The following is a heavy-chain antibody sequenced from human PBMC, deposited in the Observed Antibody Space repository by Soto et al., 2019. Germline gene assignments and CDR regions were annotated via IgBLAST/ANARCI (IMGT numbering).Heavy chain of an antibody. D-gene: IGHD5-12*01. CDR1: GFTFSSYG. V-gene: IGHV3-30*18. CDR3: AKLVATIQTDY. Sequence: VGSLRLSCAASGFTFSSYGMHWVRQAPGKGLEWVAVISYDGSNKYYADSVKGRFTISRDNSKNTLYLQMNSLRAEDTAVYYCAKLVATIQTDYWGQGTLVTVSS. J-gene: IGHJ4*02. CDR2: ISYDGSNK.